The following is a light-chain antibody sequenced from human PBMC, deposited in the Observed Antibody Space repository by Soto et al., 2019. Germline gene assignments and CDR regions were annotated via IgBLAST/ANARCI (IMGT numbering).Light chain of an antibody. CDR1: QSVSSY. CDR3: QHRTNWPVT. CDR2: DAS. V-gene: IGKV3-11*01. J-gene: IGKJ3*01. Sequence: EIVLTQSPATLSLSPGERATLSCRASQSVSSYLAWYQQKHDQAPRLLIYDASNRATGIPARFSGSGSGTDFTLTISSLEPEDFALYYCQHRTNWPVTFGPGTKVDIK.